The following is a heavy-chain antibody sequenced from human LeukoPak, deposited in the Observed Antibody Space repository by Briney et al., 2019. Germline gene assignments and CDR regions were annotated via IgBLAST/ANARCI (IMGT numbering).Heavy chain of an antibody. CDR3: AREYSSSLMDV. CDR1: GGSISSYY. Sequence: PSETLSLTCTVSGGSISSYYWSWIRQPPGKGLEWIGEINHSGSTNYNPSLKSRVTISVDTSKNQFSLKLSSVTAADTAVYYCAREYSSSLMDVWGQGTTVTVSS. V-gene: IGHV4-34*01. CDR2: INHSGST. J-gene: IGHJ6*02. D-gene: IGHD6-13*01.